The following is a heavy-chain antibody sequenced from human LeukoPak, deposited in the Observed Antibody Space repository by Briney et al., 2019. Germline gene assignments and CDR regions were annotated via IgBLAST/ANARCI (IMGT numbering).Heavy chain of an antibody. V-gene: IGHV3-23*01. CDR3: AKGLYSSGWSDFDY. Sequence: PGGSLRLSCAASGFTFSTYAMSWVRQAPGKGLEWVSAISGSGGSTYYADSVKGRFTISRDNSKNTLYLQMNSLRAEDTAVYYCAKGLYSSGWSDFDYWGQGTLVTVSS. D-gene: IGHD6-19*01. CDR2: ISGSGGST. CDR1: GFTFSTYA. J-gene: IGHJ4*02.